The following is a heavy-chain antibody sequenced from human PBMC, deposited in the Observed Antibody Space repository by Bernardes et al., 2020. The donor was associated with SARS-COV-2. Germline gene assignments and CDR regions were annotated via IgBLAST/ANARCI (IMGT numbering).Heavy chain of an antibody. J-gene: IGHJ3*02. CDR2: INSDGSST. D-gene: IGHD3-3*01. CDR3: ARVSGITVYGEVYFDAFGT. Sequence: GGSLRLSCAASGFTFSSYWMHWVRQAPGKGLVWVSRINSDGSSTNYADSVKGRFTISRDNAKNTLYLQMNSLRAEDTAVYYCARVSGITVYGEVYFDAFGTWGQVTMVTASS. V-gene: IGHV3-74*01. CDR1: GFTFSSYW.